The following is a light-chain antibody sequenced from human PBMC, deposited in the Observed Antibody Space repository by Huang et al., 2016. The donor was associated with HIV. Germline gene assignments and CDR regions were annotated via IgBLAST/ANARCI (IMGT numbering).Light chain of an antibody. V-gene: IGKV3-15*01. J-gene: IGKJ1*01. Sequence: EIVMTQSPATLYVSPGERATLSCRSSQSVSSNLAWYQQKPGQSPRLLIYCASTRATGIPARFIGSGSGTEFTLTISSLQSEDFAVYYCQQYNNWWTFGQGTKVEIK. CDR3: QQYNNWWT. CDR2: CAS. CDR1: QSVSSN.